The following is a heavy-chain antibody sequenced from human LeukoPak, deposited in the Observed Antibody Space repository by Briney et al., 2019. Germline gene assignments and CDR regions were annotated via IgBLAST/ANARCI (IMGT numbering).Heavy chain of an antibody. CDR1: GFTVSSNY. D-gene: IGHD1-7*01. CDR2: IYSGGST. J-gene: IGHJ4*02. V-gene: IGHV3-53*01. Sequence: PGGSLRLSCAASGFTVSSNYMSWVRQAPGKGLEWVSVIYSGGSTYYADSVKGRFTISRDNAKNSLYLQMNSLRAEDTALYYCARGWAPNWNYVVWYWGQGTLVTVSS. CDR3: ARGWAPNWNYVVWY.